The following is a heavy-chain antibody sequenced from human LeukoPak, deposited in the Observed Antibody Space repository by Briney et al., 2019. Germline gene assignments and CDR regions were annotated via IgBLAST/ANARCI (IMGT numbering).Heavy chain of an antibody. CDR2: VTAGGGGS. Sequence: GGSLRLSCAVSGFSIRYFGMSWVRQPPGKGLEWVSYVTAGGGGSYYADSVKGRFTISRDNSKDTLYLQMNSLRVEDTAVYYCARDDPYDFFMDVWGQGTTVTVSS. D-gene: IGHD3/OR15-3a*01. CDR1: GFSIRYFG. J-gene: IGHJ6*02. V-gene: IGHV3-23*01. CDR3: ARDDPYDFFMDV.